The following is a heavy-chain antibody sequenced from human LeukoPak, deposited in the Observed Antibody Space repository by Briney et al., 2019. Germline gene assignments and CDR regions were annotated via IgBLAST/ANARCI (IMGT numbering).Heavy chain of an antibody. Sequence: RPSETLSLTCTVSGGSISSYYWSWIRQPPGKGLEWIGNIYDRGSTKYNPSLKSRVTISVDTSKNQFSLRLGSVTAADTAVYYCARGRTFDNWGQGTLVTVSS. CDR1: GGSISSYY. CDR3: ARGRTFDN. CDR2: IYDRGST. V-gene: IGHV4-59*01. J-gene: IGHJ4*02.